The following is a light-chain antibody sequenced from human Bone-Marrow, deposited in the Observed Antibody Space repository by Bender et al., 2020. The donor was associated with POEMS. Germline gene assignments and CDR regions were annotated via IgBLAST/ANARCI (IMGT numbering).Light chain of an antibody. CDR3: SSYGGSNNIL. CDR2: DVS. V-gene: IGLV2-14*03. Sequence: QSALTQPASVSGSPGQSITISCTGTSSDVGGYKYVSWYQQHPGKVPKLMIYDVSNRPSGVPDRFSGSKSGNTASLTISGLQAEDEADYYCSSYGGSNNILFGGGTKVTVL. J-gene: IGLJ2*01. CDR1: SSDVGGYKY.